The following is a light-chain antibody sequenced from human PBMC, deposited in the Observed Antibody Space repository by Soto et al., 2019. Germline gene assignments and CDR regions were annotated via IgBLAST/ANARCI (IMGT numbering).Light chain of an antibody. J-gene: IGLJ1*01. CDR3: CSCAGSYTVV. CDR2: DIN. V-gene: IGLV2-11*01. CDR1: SSDVGGYNY. Sequence: QSALTQPRSVSGSPGQSVTISCTGTSSDVGGYNYVSWYQQHPGKAPKLMIYDINERPSGVPDRFSGSKSGNTASLTISGLQAEDEADYYCCSCAGSYTVVFGTGTKLTVL.